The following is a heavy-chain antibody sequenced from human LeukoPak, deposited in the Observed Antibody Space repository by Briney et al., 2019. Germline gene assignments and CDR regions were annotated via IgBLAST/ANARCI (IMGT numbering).Heavy chain of an antibody. CDR3: ARDRGGSYYYFDY. CDR2: IYYSGST. Sequence: PSETLSLTCTVSGGSISSGGYYWSWIRQHPGKGLEWIGYIYYSGSTYYNPSLKSRVTISVDTSKNQFSLKLSSVTAADTAVYYCARDRGGSYYYFDYWGQGTLVTVSS. V-gene: IGHV4-31*03. D-gene: IGHD2-15*01. J-gene: IGHJ4*02. CDR1: GGSISSGGYY.